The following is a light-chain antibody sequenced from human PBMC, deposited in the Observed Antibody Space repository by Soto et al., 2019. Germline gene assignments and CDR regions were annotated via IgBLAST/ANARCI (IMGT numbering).Light chain of an antibody. V-gene: IGKV3-15*01. CDR3: QQHNNWPPWT. CDR2: GAS. CDR1: QSVSSN. Sequence: EIVMTQSPATPSVSPGERATLSCRASQSVSSNLAWYQQKPGQAPRLLMYGASTRATGIPDRFSGSASGTEFTLTISSLQSEDFAVYYCQQHNNWPPWTFGQGTKVEIK. J-gene: IGKJ1*01.